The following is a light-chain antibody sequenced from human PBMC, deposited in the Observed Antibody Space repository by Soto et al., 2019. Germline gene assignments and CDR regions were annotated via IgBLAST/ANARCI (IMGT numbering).Light chain of an antibody. CDR3: SSYTSGSTLV. J-gene: IGLJ3*02. CDR1: STDVGGYTY. Sequence: QPASVSGSPGQSITISCTGSSTDVGGYTYVSWYQQFPGKPPKLMIYEVSNRPSGVSNRFSGSKSGNTASLTISGLQAEDEADYYCSSYTSGSTLVFGGGTKLTVL. CDR2: EVS. V-gene: IGLV2-14*03.